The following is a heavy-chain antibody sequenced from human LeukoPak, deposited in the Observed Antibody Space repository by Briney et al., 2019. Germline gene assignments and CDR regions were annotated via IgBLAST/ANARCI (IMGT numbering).Heavy chain of an antibody. J-gene: IGHJ6*03. CDR1: GGSISSYY. Sequence: SETLSLTCTVSGGSISSYYWSWIRQPAGKGLEWIGRIYTSGSTNYNPSLKSRVTMSVDTSKNQFSLKLSSVTAADTAVYYCARVVSVTTSGYYYYYYMDVWGKGTTVTVSS. CDR2: IYTSGST. V-gene: IGHV4-4*07. CDR3: ARVVSVTTSGYYYYYYMDV. D-gene: IGHD4-11*01.